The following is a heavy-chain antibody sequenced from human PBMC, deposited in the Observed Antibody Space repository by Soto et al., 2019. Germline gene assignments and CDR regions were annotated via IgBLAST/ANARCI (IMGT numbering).Heavy chain of an antibody. Sequence: SETLSLTCAVSGDSISSSVWWTWVRQPPGKGLEWIGEVFHTGNTNYNPSLKSRVTMSVDKSTNEFSPKVTPVTAADTAIYYCARKAWVRFDYWGQGALVTV. J-gene: IGHJ4*02. V-gene: IGHV4-4*02. D-gene: IGHD7-27*01. CDR2: VFHTGNT. CDR3: ARKAWVRFDY. CDR1: GDSISSSVW.